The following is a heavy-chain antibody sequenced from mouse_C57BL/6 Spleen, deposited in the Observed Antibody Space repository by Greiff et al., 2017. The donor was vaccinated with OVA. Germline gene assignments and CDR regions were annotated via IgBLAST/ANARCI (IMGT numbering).Heavy chain of an antibody. CDR1: GYTFTSYW. CDR3: ARGTTVVATKDWYYFDY. D-gene: IGHD1-1*01. V-gene: IGHV1-72*01. J-gene: IGHJ2*01. Sequence: QVQLQQPGAELVKPGASVKLSCKASGYTFTSYWMHWVKQRPGRGLEWIGRIDPNSGGTKYNEKFKSKATLTVDKPSSTAYMQLSSLTSEDSAVYYCARGTTVVATKDWYYFDYWGQGTTLTVSS. CDR2: IDPNSGGT.